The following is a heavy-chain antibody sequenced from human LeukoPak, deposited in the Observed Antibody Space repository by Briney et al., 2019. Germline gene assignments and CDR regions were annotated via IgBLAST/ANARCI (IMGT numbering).Heavy chain of an antibody. V-gene: IGHV3-7*01. D-gene: IGHD3-16*01. Sequence: GGSLRLSCAASGFTLSSYWMSWVRQAPGKGLEWVANIKQDGSEKYYVDSVKGRFTISRDNAKNSLYLQMNSLRAEDTAVYYCARGGIDIWGQGTMVTVSS. CDR2: IKQDGSEK. J-gene: IGHJ3*02. CDR1: GFTLSSYW. CDR3: ARGGIDI.